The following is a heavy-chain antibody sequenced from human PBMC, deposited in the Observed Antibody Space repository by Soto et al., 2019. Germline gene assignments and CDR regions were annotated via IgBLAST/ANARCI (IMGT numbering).Heavy chain of an antibody. J-gene: IGHJ6*02. Sequence: GSLRLSCAASGFTFSSNHMSWVRQAPGNGLEWVSVIYSGGSTYYADSVKGRFTISRDNSKNTLYLQMNSLRAEDTAVYYCAGKSIAAPDYYYYGMDVWGQGTTVTVSS. CDR3: AGKSIAAPDYYYYGMDV. CDR1: GFTFSSNH. V-gene: IGHV3-53*01. D-gene: IGHD6-6*01. CDR2: IYSGGST.